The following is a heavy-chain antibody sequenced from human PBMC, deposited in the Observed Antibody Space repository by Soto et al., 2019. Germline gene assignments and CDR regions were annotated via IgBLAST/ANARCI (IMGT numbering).Heavy chain of an antibody. V-gene: IGHV5-10-1*01. CDR1: GYSFTSYW. CDR2: IDPSDSYT. D-gene: IGHD3-3*01. CDR3: ASSPLWSSNWFDP. Sequence: PGESLKISCKGSGYSFTSYWISWVRQMPGKGLEWMGRIDPSDSYTNYSPSFQGHVTISADKSISTAYLQWSSLKASDTAMYYCASSPLWSSNWFDPWGQGTLVTVSS. J-gene: IGHJ5*02.